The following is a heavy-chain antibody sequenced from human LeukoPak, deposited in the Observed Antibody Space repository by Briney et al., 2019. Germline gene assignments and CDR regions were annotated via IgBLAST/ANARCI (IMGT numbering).Heavy chain of an antibody. CDR2: LSGSGEII. CDR1: GFTFSDYY. CDR3: ARAGQNNWFDP. Sequence: PGGSLRLSCAASGFTFSDYYMSWVRRAPGKGLEWVSFLSGSGEIIYYADSVKGRFTISRDNAKNSLYLQVNSLRAEDTAVYHCARAGQNNWFDPWGQGTLVTVSS. J-gene: IGHJ5*02. V-gene: IGHV3-11*01.